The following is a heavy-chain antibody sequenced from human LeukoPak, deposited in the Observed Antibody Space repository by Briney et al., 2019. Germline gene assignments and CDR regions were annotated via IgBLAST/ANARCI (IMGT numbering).Heavy chain of an antibody. CDR3: ARHSLIGTTPFAY. CDR1: GYTFISYY. CDR2: INPSSGNT. D-gene: IGHD1-20*01. Sequence: ASVKVSCTASGYTFISYYIHSVRQTPGQGLEWMGLINPSSGNTPYAQQFRGRVTMTRNTSTSTVYMELSSLRSEDTAVYYCARHSLIGTTPFAYWGQGTLVTVPS. V-gene: IGHV1-46*01. J-gene: IGHJ4*02.